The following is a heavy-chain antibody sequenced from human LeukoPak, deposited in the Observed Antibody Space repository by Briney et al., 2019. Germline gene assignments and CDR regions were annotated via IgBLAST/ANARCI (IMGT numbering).Heavy chain of an antibody. CDR3: AKDFGGSDYDWYFGL. J-gene: IGHJ2*01. D-gene: IGHD1-26*01. CDR1: GFTFSFYA. V-gene: IGHV3-23*01. CDR2: ITSNGNTT. Sequence: PGGSLRLSCAASGFTFSFYAMSWVRHAPGKGLEWVAGITSNGNTTYYADPVKGRFTISRDNSRNILYLQMNSLRAEDTAIYYCAKDFGGSDYDWYFGLWGRGTVVTVSS.